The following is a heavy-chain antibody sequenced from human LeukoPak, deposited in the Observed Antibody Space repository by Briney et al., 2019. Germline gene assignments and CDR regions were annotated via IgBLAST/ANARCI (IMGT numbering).Heavy chain of an antibody. D-gene: IGHD6-19*01. CDR1: GDSISNYY. Sequence: SETLSLTCTVSGDSISNYYWSWIRQPAGKELEWIGRFYISGSTNYKPSLKSRVTISVDKSKNQFSLKVRSVTAADTAVYYCARGEWLAGAFDYWGQGSLVAVSS. J-gene: IGHJ4*02. CDR3: ARGEWLAGAFDY. CDR2: FYISGST. V-gene: IGHV4-4*07.